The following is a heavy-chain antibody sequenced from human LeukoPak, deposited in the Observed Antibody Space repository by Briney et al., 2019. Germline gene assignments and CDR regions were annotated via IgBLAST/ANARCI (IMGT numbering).Heavy chain of an antibody. CDR1: GDTLTELT. J-gene: IGHJ4*02. CDR2: FDPEDGET. Sequence: ASLKVSCKVSGDTLTELTIQWVRQTPGKRLGWMGGFDPEDGETVYAQKFQSRVTMTEDTSTDTVYMELSSLRSEDTAVYYCATGANSYYYYWGQGTLVTVSS. CDR3: ATGANSYYYY. V-gene: IGHV1-24*01. D-gene: IGHD3-22*01.